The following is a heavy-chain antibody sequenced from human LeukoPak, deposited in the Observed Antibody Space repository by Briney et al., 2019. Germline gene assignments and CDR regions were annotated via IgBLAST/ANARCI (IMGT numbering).Heavy chain of an antibody. CDR3: ASTGYCSGGSCFTTPMGIYYFDY. J-gene: IGHJ4*02. CDR1: GYTFTSYA. D-gene: IGHD2-15*01. V-gene: IGHV1-69*13. Sequence: SVKVSCKASGYTFTSYAMHWVRQAPGQGLEWMGGIIPIFGTANYAQKFQGRVTITADESTSTAYMELSSLRSEDTAVYYCASTGYCSGGSCFTTPMGIYYFDYWGQGTLVTVSS. CDR2: IIPIFGTA.